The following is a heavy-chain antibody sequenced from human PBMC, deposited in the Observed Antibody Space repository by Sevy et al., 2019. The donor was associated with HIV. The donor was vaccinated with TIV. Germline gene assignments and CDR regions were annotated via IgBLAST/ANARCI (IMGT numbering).Heavy chain of an antibody. Sequence: ASVKVSCKASGYTFTGYYMHWVRQAPGQGLEWMGWINPNSGGTNYAQKFQGGVTMTRDTSISTAYMELSRLRADDTAVCYWARVRTTLRYFDWLPESVPYYFDYWGQGTLVTVSS. V-gene: IGHV1-2*02. D-gene: IGHD3-9*01. CDR2: INPNSGGT. CDR1: GYTFTGYY. CDR3: ARVRTTLRYFDWLPESVPYYFDY. J-gene: IGHJ4*02.